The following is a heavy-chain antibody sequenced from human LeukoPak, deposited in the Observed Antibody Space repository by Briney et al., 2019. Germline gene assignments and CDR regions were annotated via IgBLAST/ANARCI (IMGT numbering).Heavy chain of an antibody. CDR3: ARVWRGYSGYDSPLDY. CDR1: GGSISSYY. CDR2: IYYSGST. J-gene: IGHJ4*02. D-gene: IGHD5-12*01. Sequence: SETLSLTCTVSGGSISSYYWSWIRQPPGKGLEWIGYIYYSGSTNYNPSLKSRVTISVDTSKNQFSLKLSSATAADTAVYYCARVWRGYSGYDSPLDYWGQGTLVTVSS. V-gene: IGHV4-59*01.